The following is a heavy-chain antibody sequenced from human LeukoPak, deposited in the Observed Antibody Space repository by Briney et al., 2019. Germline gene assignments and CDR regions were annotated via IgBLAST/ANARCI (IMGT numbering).Heavy chain of an antibody. D-gene: IGHD2-15*01. CDR2: IIPIFGTA. CDR1: GGIFSRYA. V-gene: IGHV1-69*01. J-gene: IGHJ3*02. CDR3: ARDRVVGLGLDNAFDI. Sequence: SVKVSCKTSGGIFSRYAISWVRQAPGQGLEWMGGIIPIFGTANYAQKFQGRVTITADESTSTAYMELSSLRSEDTAVYFCARDRVVGLGLDNAFDIWGQGTVVTVSS.